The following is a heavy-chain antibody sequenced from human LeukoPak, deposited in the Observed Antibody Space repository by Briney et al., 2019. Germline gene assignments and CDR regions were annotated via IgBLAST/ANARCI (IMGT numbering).Heavy chain of an antibody. J-gene: IGHJ6*04. Sequence: SETLSLTCAVSGGSISSSNWWSWVRQPPGKGLEWIGEIYHSGSTNYNPSLKSRVTISVDKSKNQFSLKLSSVTAADTAVYYCASGGLTASRYYYYGMGVWGKGTTVTVSS. CDR2: IYHSGST. CDR3: ASGGLTASRYYYYGMGV. V-gene: IGHV4-4*02. D-gene: IGHD1-20*01. CDR1: GGSISSSNW.